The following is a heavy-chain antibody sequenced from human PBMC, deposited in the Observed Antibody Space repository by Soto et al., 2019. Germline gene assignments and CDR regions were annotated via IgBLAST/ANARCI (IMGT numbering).Heavy chain of an antibody. CDR2: ISPNTGNI. D-gene: IGHD3-22*01. V-gene: IGHV1-18*01. CDR1: GYTFTRNG. J-gene: IGHJ6*02. CDR3: VKDRDSNSWPSRDV. Sequence: QVHLVQSGAEVKKPGASVNVSCKTSGYTFTRNGISWVRQAPGQGLEWMGWISPNTGNIKYAQKLQGRVIMAADTSTRTAYMELRGLRSEDTAVYYCVKDRDSNSWPSRDVWGPGTTVTVSS.